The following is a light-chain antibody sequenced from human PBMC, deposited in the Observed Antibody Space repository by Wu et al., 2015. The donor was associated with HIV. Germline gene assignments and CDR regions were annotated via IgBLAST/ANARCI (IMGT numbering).Light chain of an antibody. CDR1: QSVSGT. CDR3: QQYGSSPWT. V-gene: IGKV3-20*01. J-gene: IGKJ1*01. Sequence: EIVLTQSPGTLSLSPGERATLSCRASQSVSGTLAWYQQKPGQAPRLLIYGASSRATGIPDRFSGSGSGTDFTLTISRLEPEDFAVYYCQQYGSSPWTFGQGTKVEIK. CDR2: GAS.